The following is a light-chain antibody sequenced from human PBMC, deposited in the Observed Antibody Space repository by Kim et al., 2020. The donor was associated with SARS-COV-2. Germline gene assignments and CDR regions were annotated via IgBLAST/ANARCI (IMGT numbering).Light chain of an antibody. CDR3: QQFNNWPLT. J-gene: IGKJ4*01. V-gene: IGKV3-15*01. CDR2: GAS. Sequence: VSPGGRATHSCRASQSVGSNLAWYQQKPGQPPRLFIYGASNRATGIPARFSGSGSGTDFTLTISSLQSEDFAVYFCQQFNNWPLTFGGGTKVDIK. CDR1: QSVGSN.